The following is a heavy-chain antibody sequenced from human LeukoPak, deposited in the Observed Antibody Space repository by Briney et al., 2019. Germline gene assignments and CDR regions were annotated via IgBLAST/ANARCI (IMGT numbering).Heavy chain of an antibody. V-gene: IGHV1-2*02. D-gene: IGHD3-10*01. CDR3: ARGGMVRGVNWFDP. J-gene: IGHJ5*02. Sequence: ASVKVSCKASGYTFTGYYMHWVRQAPGQGLEWMGWINPNSGGTNYAQKFQGRVTMTRDTSISTAYMELSRLRSDGTAVYYCARGGMVRGVNWFDPWGQGTLVTVSS. CDR2: INPNSGGT. CDR1: GYTFTGYY.